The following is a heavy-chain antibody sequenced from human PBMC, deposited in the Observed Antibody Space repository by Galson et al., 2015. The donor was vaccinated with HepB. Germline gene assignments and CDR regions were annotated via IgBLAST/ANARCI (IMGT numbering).Heavy chain of an antibody. CDR1: GFTFSSYA. J-gene: IGHJ4*02. V-gene: IGHV3-30*04. CDR3: AKDILSIAPWAFDI. D-gene: IGHD6-6*01. Sequence: SLRLSCAASGFTFSSYAMHWVRQAPGKGLEWVAVISYDGSNKYYADSVKGRFTISRDNSKNTLYLQMNSLRAEDTAVYYCAKDILSIAPWAFDIWGQGTLVTVSS. CDR2: ISYDGSNK.